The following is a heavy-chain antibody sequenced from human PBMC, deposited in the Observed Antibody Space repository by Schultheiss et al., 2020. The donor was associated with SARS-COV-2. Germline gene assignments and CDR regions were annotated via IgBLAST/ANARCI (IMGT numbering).Heavy chain of an antibody. CDR3: TTATGEDGYYYYYYGMDV. Sequence: GGSLRLSCAASGFTFGDYAMSWFRQAPGKGLEWVGRIKSKTDGGTTDYAAPVKGRFTISGDDSKNTLYLQMNSLKTEDTAVYYCTTATGEDGYYYYYYGMDVWGQGTTVTVSS. J-gene: IGHJ6*02. D-gene: IGHD7-27*01. V-gene: IGHV3-15*01. CDR1: GFTFGDYA. CDR2: IKSKTDGGTT.